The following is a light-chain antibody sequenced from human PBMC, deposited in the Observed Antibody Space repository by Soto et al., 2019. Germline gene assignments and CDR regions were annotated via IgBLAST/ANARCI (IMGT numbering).Light chain of an antibody. CDR2: AAS. Sequence: IKMPQSPSFVSAPVGHRLSITWRASQSISSYLNWYQQKPGKAPKLLIYAASSLQSGVPSRFSGRGSGTDFSLSINSLQPEDFATYYCQQGYTSAITFGQGTRLEI. J-gene: IGKJ5*01. V-gene: IGKV1-39*01. CDR3: QQGYTSAIT. CDR1: QSISSY.